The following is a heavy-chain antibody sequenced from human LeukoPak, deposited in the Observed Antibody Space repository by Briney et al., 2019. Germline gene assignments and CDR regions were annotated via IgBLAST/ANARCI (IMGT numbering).Heavy chain of an antibody. CDR2: IYYSGST. D-gene: IGHD3-22*01. V-gene: IGHV4-59*12. CDR3: ARDSGYYYDSSGYYYRASWFDP. Sequence: SETLSLTCTVSGGSISSYYWSWIRQPPGKGLEWIGYIYYSGSTNYNPSLKSRVTISVDTSKNQFSLKLSSVTAADTAVYYCARDSGYYYDSSGYYYRASWFDPWGQGTLVTVSS. J-gene: IGHJ5*02. CDR1: GGSISSYY.